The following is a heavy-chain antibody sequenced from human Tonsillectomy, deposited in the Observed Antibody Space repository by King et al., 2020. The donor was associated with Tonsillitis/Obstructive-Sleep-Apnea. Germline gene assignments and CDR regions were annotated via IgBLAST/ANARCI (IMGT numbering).Heavy chain of an antibody. CDR3: ARDVDGGLDY. CDR1: GFTFNSYW. V-gene: IGHV3-7*03. Sequence: VQLVESGGGLVQPGGALRLSCAASGFTFNSYWMAWVRQAPGTGLEWVANINRDGSDKNYVDSVKGRFTISRDNAKNSLYLQMNSLRAEDSAIYYCARDVDGGLDYWGQGALVAVSS. J-gene: IGHJ4*02. D-gene: IGHD3-16*01. CDR2: INRDGSDK.